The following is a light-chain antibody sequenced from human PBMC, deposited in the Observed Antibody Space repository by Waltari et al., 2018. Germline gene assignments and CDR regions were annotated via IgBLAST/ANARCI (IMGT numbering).Light chain of an antibody. J-gene: IGKJ1*01. V-gene: IGKV1-39*01. CDR3: QQSYNTPRT. CDR1: QTISSY. Sequence: DIQMTQSPSSLSASVGDRVTITCRASQTISSYLSWYQQKPGKAPNLLIYAASSLQSGVPSRFSGSGSGTDFTHTISSLQPEDFATYYCQQSYNTPRTFGQGTKVEVK. CDR2: AAS.